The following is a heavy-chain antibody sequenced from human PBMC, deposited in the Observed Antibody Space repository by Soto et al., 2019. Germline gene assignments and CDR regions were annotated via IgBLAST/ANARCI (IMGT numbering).Heavy chain of an antibody. D-gene: IGHD6-6*01. Sequence: SQTLSLTCAISGDSVSSNSAAWNWIRQSPSRGLEWLGRTYYRSKWYNDYAVSVKSRITINPDTSKNQFSLQLNSVTPEDTAVYYCARELAARKGYYYYYGMDVWGRGTTVTVSS. CDR1: GDSVSSNSAA. J-gene: IGHJ6*02. CDR2: TYYRSKWYN. CDR3: ARELAARKGYYYYYGMDV. V-gene: IGHV6-1*01.